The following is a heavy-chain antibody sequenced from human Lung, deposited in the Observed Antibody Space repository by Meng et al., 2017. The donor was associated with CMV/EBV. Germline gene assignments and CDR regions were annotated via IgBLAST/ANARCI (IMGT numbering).Heavy chain of an antibody. V-gene: IGHV4-59*01. CDR2: IYYSGST. J-gene: IGHJ3*02. CDR3: AREPAAAGGDAFDI. Sequence: SETLSLTCTVSGGSISSYYWSWIRQPPGKGLEWIGYIYYSGSTNYNPSLKSRVTISVDTSKNQFSLKLSSVTAADTAVYYCAREPAAAGGDAFDIWGQGTXVTVSS. D-gene: IGHD6-13*01. CDR1: GGSISSYY.